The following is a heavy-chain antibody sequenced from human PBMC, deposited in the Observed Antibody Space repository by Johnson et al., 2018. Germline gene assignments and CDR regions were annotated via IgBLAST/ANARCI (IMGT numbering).Heavy chain of an antibody. Sequence: VQLVQSGGGLVQPGESLRLSCVGSGFTFRSFWMSWVRQAPGKGLEWVSGISGSGDDTYYADTVKGRFTVSRDNSKSTVHLQMNSLRVEDTALYYWTKPVHISSWSMDVWGQGTTVTVS. V-gene: IGHV3-23*04. J-gene: IGHJ6*02. D-gene: IGHD6-13*01. CDR2: ISGSGDDT. CDR3: TKPVHISSWSMDV. CDR1: GFTFRSFW.